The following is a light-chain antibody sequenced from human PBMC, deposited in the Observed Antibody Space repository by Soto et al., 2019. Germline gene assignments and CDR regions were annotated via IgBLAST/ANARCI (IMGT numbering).Light chain of an antibody. CDR3: QQYSSLWT. Sequence: IVLTQSPGTLSLSPGERATLSCRTSQSVSNNYLAWYQQKPGHAPSLLIYGASSRATGIPDRLSGSGSGTDFTLSISRLEPEDFAVYYCQQYSSLWTFGQGTKVDIK. J-gene: IGKJ1*01. CDR1: QSVSNNY. V-gene: IGKV3-20*01. CDR2: GAS.